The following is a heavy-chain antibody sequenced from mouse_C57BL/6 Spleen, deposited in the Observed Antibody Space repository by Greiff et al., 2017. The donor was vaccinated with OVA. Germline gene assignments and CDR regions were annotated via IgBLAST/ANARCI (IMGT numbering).Heavy chain of an antibody. V-gene: IGHV1-82*01. CDR1: GYAFSSSW. J-gene: IGHJ2*01. CDR3: ESITTVVPYFDY. D-gene: IGHD1-1*01. Sequence: QVQLQQSGPELVKPGASVKISCKASGYAFSSSWMNWVKQRPGKGLEWIGRIYPGDGDTNYNGKFKGKATLTADKSSSTAYMQLSSLTSEDSAVYFCESITTVVPYFDYWGQGTTLTVSS. CDR2: IYPGDGDT.